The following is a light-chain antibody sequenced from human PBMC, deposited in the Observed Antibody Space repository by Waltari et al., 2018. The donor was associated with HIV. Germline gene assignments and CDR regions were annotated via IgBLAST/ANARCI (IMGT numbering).Light chain of an antibody. Sequence: EIVFPHSPGLLFTSPGSRGTLSCSASHSVSSIYLAWYQQKPGQSPRLLIYRASSRATGIPDRFSGSGSGTDFTLSISGLEPEDVAVYYCKHCGSSHLTFGGGTKVEIK. CDR3: KHCGSSHLT. CDR1: HSVSSIY. V-gene: IGKV3-20*01. CDR2: RAS. J-gene: IGKJ4*01.